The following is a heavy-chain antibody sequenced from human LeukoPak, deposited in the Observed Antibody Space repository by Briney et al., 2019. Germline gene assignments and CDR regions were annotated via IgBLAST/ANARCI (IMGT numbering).Heavy chain of an antibody. CDR1: GFTFSTYA. J-gene: IGHJ4*02. V-gene: IGHV3-23*01. D-gene: IGHD6-6*01. CDR3: ANWIGSSSRDY. CDR2: INSNGDEI. Sequence: GGSLRLSCAASGFTFSTYAMTWVRQAPGKGLEWVSGINSNGDEIYYTDSVRGRFTISRDNSNNALYLQMDSLRAEDTAVYYCANWIGSSSRDYWGQGTLVTVSS.